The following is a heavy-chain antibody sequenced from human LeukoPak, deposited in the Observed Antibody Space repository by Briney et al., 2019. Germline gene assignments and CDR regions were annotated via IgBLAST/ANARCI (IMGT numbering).Heavy chain of an antibody. CDR1: GFTFDDYG. D-gene: IGHD3-22*01. J-gene: IGHJ4*02. CDR3: ARDILYDSSGYYLDY. CDR2: INWNGVGT. Sequence: GGSLRLSCAASGFTFDDYGMSWVRQAPGKRLEWVSGINWNGVGTGYVDSVKGRFTISRDNAKNSLYLQMNSLRAEDTALYYCARDILYDSSGYYLDYWGQGTLVTVSS. V-gene: IGHV3-20*04.